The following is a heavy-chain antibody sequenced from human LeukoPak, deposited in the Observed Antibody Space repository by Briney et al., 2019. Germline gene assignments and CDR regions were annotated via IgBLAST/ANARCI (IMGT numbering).Heavy chain of an antibody. CDR1: GGSISSGGYS. V-gene: IGHV4-30-2*03. J-gene: IGHJ6*03. D-gene: IGHD1-26*01. Sequence: SQTLSLTCAVSGGSISSGGYSWSWIRQPPGKGLEWIGYIYHSGSTYYNPSLKSRVTISVDTSKNQFSLKLSSVTAADTAVYYCARLIGSGYYYMDVWGKGTTVTVSS. CDR3: ARLIGSGYYYMDV. CDR2: IYHSGST.